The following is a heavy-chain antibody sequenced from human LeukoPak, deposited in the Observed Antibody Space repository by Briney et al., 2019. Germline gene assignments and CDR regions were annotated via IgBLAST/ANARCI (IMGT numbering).Heavy chain of an antibody. D-gene: IGHD6-19*01. Sequence: GGSLRLSCAASGFTFSSYGMHWVRQAPGKGLEWVALISYDEINKYYANSVKGRFTISRDISKNTLYLQMNSLRAEDTAVYYCATAAPASGWYFDYWGQGTLVTVSS. V-gene: IGHV3-30*03. CDR1: GFTFSSYG. J-gene: IGHJ4*02. CDR2: ISYDEINK. CDR3: ATAAPASGWYFDY.